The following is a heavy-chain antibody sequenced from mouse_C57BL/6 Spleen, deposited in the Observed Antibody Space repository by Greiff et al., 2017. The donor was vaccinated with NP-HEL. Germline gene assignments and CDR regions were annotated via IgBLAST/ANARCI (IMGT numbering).Heavy chain of an antibody. Sequence: QVQLKESGAELVRPGASVTLSCKASGYTFTDYEMHWVKQTPVHGLEWIGAIDPETGGTAYNQKFKGKAILTADKSSSTAYMELRSLTSEDSAVYYCTSSYYGSSYAMDYWGQGTSVTVSS. D-gene: IGHD1-1*01. V-gene: IGHV1-15*01. CDR1: GYTFTDYE. CDR3: TSSYYGSSYAMDY. CDR2: IDPETGGT. J-gene: IGHJ4*01.